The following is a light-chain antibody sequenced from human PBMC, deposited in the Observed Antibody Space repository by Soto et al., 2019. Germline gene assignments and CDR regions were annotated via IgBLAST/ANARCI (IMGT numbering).Light chain of an antibody. CDR3: QQYNAWPRT. CDR2: DAS. Sequence: VMTQSAATLSVSPGERATLSCRASLSVSRNLAWYQQKPGQAPRLLIFDASTRATGIPARFSGSGSGTEFTLTITSLQSEDFAVYYCQQYNAWPRTFGQGTKVDIK. V-gene: IGKV3-15*01. J-gene: IGKJ1*01. CDR1: LSVSRN.